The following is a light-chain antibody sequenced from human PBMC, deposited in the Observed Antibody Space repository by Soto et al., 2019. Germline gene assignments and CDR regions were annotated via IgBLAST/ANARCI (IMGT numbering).Light chain of an antibody. CDR3: SSYTSSSSPYV. CDR2: GVS. CDR1: RTNIGAGYE. Sequence: QSGVTQPPSVSGAPGQRVTISCTGGRTNIGAGYEVHWYQHLPGTAPKLLMYGVSNRPSGVPDRFSGSRSGTSASLAITGLQAEDEADYSCSSYTSSSSPYVLRTGSKLTV. V-gene: IGLV1-40*01. J-gene: IGLJ1*01.